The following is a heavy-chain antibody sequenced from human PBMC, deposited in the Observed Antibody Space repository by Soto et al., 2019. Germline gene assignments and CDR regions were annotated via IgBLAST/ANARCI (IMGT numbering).Heavy chain of an antibody. V-gene: IGHV3-30*18. J-gene: IGHJ3*02. CDR3: AKGDPTGAFDI. CDR2: ISYDGSNK. CDR1: GFTFSSYG. Sequence: GGSLRLSCAASGFTFSSYGMHWVRQAPGKGLEWVAVISYDGSNKYYADSVKGRFTISRDNSKNTLYLQMNSLRAEDTAVYYCAKGDPTGAFDIWGQGTMVTVSS.